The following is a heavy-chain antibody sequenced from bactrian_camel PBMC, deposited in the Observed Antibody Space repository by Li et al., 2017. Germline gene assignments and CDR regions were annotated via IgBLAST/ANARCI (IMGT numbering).Heavy chain of an antibody. CDR3: VRLGYMSWAAID. CDR2: IYTGGGRA. D-gene: IGHD3*01. V-gene: IGHV3S19*01. J-gene: IGHJ4*01. Sequence: VQLVESGGGSVQAGGSLRLSCVVSGYIYGSYDLCMGWFRQAPGKGLEWVSSIYTGGGRAVYADSVKGRITISKDNAKNTLYLQIDSLKPEDTAVYYCVRLGYMSWAAIDWGQGTQVTVS. CDR1: GYIYGSYDLC.